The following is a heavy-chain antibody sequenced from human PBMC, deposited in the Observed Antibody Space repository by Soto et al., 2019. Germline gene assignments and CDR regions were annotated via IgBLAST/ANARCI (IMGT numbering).Heavy chain of an antibody. CDR2: INHSGNT. J-gene: IGHJ6*02. D-gene: IGHD3-3*01. V-gene: IGHV4-34*01. CDR1: GGSLSGYY. Sequence: PSETLSLTCAVYGGSLSGYYWTWIRQPPGKGLEWIGEINHSGNTNSNPSLKSRVTISLDTSKNQFSLKLTSVTAADTAVYYCARGDYDFWGGYSEGMDVWGQGTTVTVS. CDR3: ARGDYDFWGGYSEGMDV.